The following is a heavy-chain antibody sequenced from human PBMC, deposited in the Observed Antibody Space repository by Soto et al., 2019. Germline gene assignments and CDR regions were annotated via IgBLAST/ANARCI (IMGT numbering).Heavy chain of an antibody. Sequence: QVQLVQSGAEVKKPGASVKVSCTASGYTFTSYAMHWVRQAPGQRLEWMGWINAGNGNKKYSQKFQGRVTITRDTSVSTAYMELSSVRSEDTAVYYCARGGSLYWYFDLWGRGTLVNVS. CDR2: INAGNGNK. D-gene: IGHD1-26*01. CDR3: ARGGSLYWYFDL. J-gene: IGHJ2*01. CDR1: GYTFTSYA. V-gene: IGHV1-3*01.